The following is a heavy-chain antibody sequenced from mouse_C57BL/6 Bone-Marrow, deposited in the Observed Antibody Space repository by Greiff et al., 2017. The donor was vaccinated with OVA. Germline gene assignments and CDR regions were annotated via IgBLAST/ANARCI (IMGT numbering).Heavy chain of an antibody. J-gene: IGHJ1*03. CDR3: ARQRRSRKDWYFDV. Sequence: EVQLVESGGGLVKPGGSLKLSCAASGFTFSDYGMHWVRQAPEKGLEWVAYISSGSSTIYYADTVKGRFTISRDNAKNTLFLQMTSLRSEDTAMYYCARQRRSRKDWYFDVWGTGTTVTVSS. CDR2: ISSGSSTI. D-gene: IGHD1-1*01. V-gene: IGHV5-17*01. CDR1: GFTFSDYG.